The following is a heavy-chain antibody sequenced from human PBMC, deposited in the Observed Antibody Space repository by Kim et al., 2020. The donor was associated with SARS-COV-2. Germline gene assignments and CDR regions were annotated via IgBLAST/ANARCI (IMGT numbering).Heavy chain of an antibody. CDR2: ITATSSSI. Sequence: GGSLRLSCAASGFTFSTHSMNWVRQAPGKGLEWVSFITATSSSIYYADSVKGRFTITRDNANKSLFLHMDSLRVDYTAVYYCASDPGRSYYTYGMDVWGRGTTVTVS. D-gene: IGHD2-15*01. CDR3: ASDPGRSYYTYGMDV. J-gene: IGHJ6*02. V-gene: IGHV3-21*01. CDR1: GFTFSTHS.